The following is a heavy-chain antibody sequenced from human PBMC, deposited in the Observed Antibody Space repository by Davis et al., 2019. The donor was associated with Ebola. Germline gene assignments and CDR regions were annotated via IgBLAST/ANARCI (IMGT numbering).Heavy chain of an antibody. J-gene: IGHJ6*02. CDR2: IYTGGRT. CDR1: GFRVSGRY. Sequence: GESLKISCAASGFRVSGRYMSWVRQAPGKGLEWVSVIYTGGRTYYTDSVKGRFTISRDNSKNTIYLQMNSLRAGDTAVYYCARHYVYDYYMGLDVWGQGTTVTVSS. V-gene: IGHV3-66*04. CDR3: ARHYVYDYYMGLDV. D-gene: IGHD3-10*02.